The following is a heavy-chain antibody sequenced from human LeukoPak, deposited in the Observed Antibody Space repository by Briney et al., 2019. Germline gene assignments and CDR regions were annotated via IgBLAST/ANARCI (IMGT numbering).Heavy chain of an antibody. Sequence: SETLSLTCTVSGGSISSYYWSWIRQPPGKGLEWIGYIYYSGSTNYNPSLKSRVTISVDTSKNQFSLKLSSVTAADTAVYYCARFPMIVAYYFDYWGQGTLVTVSS. D-gene: IGHD3-22*01. CDR3: ARFPMIVAYYFDY. V-gene: IGHV4-59*12. CDR2: IYYSGST. J-gene: IGHJ4*02. CDR1: GGSISSYY.